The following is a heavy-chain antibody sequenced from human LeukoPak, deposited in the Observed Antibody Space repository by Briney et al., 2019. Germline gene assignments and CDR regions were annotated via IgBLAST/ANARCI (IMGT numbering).Heavy chain of an antibody. Sequence: SVKVSCKASGYTFTSYGISWVRQAPGQGLEWMGWISAYNGNTNYAQKLQGRVTMTTDTSTSTAYMELRSLRSDDTAVYYCARDRGYNWNDGFDYWGQGTLVTVSS. CDR3: ARDRGYNWNDGFDY. D-gene: IGHD1-1*01. V-gene: IGHV1-18*01. CDR1: GYTFTSYG. CDR2: ISAYNGNT. J-gene: IGHJ4*02.